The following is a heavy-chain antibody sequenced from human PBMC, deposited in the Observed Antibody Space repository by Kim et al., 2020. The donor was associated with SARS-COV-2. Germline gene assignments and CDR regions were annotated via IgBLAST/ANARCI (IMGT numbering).Heavy chain of an antibody. Sequence: SETLSLTCAVYGGSFSGYYWSWIRQPPGKGLEWIGEINHSGSTNYNPSLKSRVTISVDTSKNQFSLKLSSVTAADTAVYYCARRVPYDILTGYTVDPWGQGTLVTVSS. CDR1: GGSFSGYY. J-gene: IGHJ5*02. CDR2: INHSGST. D-gene: IGHD3-9*01. V-gene: IGHV4-34*01. CDR3: ARRVPYDILTGYTVDP.